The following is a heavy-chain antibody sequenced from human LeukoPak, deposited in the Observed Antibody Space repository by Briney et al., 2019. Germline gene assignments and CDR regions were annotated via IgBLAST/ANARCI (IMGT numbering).Heavy chain of an antibody. Sequence: SETLSLTCTVSGYSISSGYHWAWIRQPPGKGLEWIGSIYHAGSTYSNPSLMSRVTISVDTSKNQFSLKLSSVTAADTAVYYCARIVDWYFDLWGRGTLVTVSS. V-gene: IGHV4-38-2*02. CDR3: ARIVDWYFDL. J-gene: IGHJ2*01. CDR2: IYHAGST. D-gene: IGHD1-26*01. CDR1: GYSISSGYH.